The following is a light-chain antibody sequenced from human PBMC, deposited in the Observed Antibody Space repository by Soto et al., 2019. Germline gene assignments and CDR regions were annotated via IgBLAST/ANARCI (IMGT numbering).Light chain of an antibody. CDR3: QHYFNWPYT. CDR1: QSVTSN. CDR2: GAS. Sequence: EIVMTQSPATLSVSPGERATLPCRASQSVTSNLAWYQQKPGRAPRLLIYGASTRATGIPAGFSGSGSGTEFTLTISNLQSEDFALYYCQHYFNWPYTFGQGTKVDIK. J-gene: IGKJ2*01. V-gene: IGKV3-15*01.